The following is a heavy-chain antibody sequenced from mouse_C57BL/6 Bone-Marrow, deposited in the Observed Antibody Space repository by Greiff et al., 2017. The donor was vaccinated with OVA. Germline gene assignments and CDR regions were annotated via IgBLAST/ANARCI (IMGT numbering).Heavy chain of an antibody. J-gene: IGHJ1*03. CDR1: GYSITSGYY. D-gene: IGHD2-4*01. CDR2: ISYDGSN. V-gene: IGHV3-6*01. CDR3: AKSYDYDGDWYFDV. Sequence: DVQLQESGPGLVKPSQSLSLTCSVTGYSITSGYYWNWIRQFPGNKLEWMGYISYDGSNNYNPSLKNRISITRDTSKNQFFLKLNSVTTEDTATYYCAKSYDYDGDWYFDVWGTGTTVTVSS.